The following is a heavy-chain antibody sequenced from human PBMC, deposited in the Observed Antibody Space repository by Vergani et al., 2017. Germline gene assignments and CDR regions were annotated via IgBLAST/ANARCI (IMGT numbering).Heavy chain of an antibody. D-gene: IGHD2-2*02. Sequence: EVQLLESGGGLVQPGGSLRLTCAASEFTFSNYAMNWVRQAPGKGLEWVSGISGSGVCAYYTDSVKGRFTISRDNSKNTLYLQVRSLRLEDTVAYHCVIDLGLCAGGRCYTEALDYWGQGTLFTVSS. V-gene: IGHV3-23*01. CDR3: VIDLGLCAGGRCYTEALDY. J-gene: IGHJ4*02. CDR2: ISGSGVCA. CDR1: EFTFSNYA.